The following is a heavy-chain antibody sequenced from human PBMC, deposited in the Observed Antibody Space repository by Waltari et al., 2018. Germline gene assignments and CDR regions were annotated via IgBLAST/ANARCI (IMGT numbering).Heavy chain of an antibody. V-gene: IGHV4-34*02. CDR3: VRLEDCTGPGGHCYSGDPFALDV. CDR2: INHAGYT. Sequence: QVQLQQWGAGLLQSSETLSLPCAVYGGSFSGYYWGWVRQPPGKGLEWIGEINHAGYTNHNPSLRSRVTMSADTSKSQFSLKLNSVTAADTAVYYCVRLEDCTGPGGHCYSGDPFALDVWGQGTTVTVSS. J-gene: IGHJ6*02. D-gene: IGHD2-15*01. CDR1: GGSFSGYY.